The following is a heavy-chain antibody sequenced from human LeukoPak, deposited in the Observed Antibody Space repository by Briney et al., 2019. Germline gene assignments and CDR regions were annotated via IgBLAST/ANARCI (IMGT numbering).Heavy chain of an antibody. CDR2: IKSKTDGGTT. J-gene: IGHJ5*02. CDR1: GFTFSDTW. V-gene: IGHV3-15*01. D-gene: IGHD1-14*01. Sequence: GGSLILSCAASGFTFSDTWMSWVRQAPGKGLEWVGRIKSKTDGGTTDYGAPLKGRVTISRDDSKNMLYLQMNSLKTEDTAVCYCTTNVSPRTWGQGTLVTVSS. CDR3: TTNVSPRT.